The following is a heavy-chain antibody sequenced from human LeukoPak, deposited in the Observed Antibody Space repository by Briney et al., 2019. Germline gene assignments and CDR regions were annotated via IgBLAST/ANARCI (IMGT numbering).Heavy chain of an antibody. CDR2: INPSGGST. CDR1: GYTFTSYY. J-gene: IGHJ6*04. CDR3: ASAPRRRGYYYYGRDV. V-gene: IGHV1-46*01. Sequence: VASVKVSCKASGYTFTSYYMHWVRQAPGQGLEWMGIINPSGGSTSYAQKFQGRVTMTRDTSTSTVYMELSSLRSEDTAVYYCASAPRRRGYYYYGRDVWGKGPRVTVSS. D-gene: IGHD3-10*01.